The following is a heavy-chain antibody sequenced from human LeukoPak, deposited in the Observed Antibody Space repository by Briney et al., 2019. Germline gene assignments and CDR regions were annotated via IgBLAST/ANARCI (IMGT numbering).Heavy chain of an antibody. Sequence: SLRLSCAASGFTFSIYAMSWVRQAPGKGPEWVSAISASDRRTYYADSVKGRFTISRDNCKKTLYLQMNSLRAEDTAVYYCAKDRAYSFDSWGQGTLVTVSS. CDR2: ISASDRRT. CDR3: AKDRAYSFDS. J-gene: IGHJ4*02. D-gene: IGHD5-18*01. CDR1: GFTFSIYA. V-gene: IGHV3-23*01.